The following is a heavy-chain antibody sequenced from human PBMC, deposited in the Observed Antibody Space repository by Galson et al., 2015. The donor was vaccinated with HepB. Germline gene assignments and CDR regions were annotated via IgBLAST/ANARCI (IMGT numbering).Heavy chain of an antibody. J-gene: IGHJ6*03. D-gene: IGHD2-15*01. V-gene: IGHV6-1*01. Sequence: CAISGDSVSSNSAAWNWIRQSPSRGLEWLGRTYYRSKWYNDYAVSVKSRITINPDTSKNQFYLQLNSVTPEDTAVYYCARASSYCSGGSCYNWSYYYYYYYLDVWGKGTTVTVSS. CDR2: TYYRSKWYN. CDR1: GDSVSSNSAA. CDR3: ARASSYCSGGSCYNWSYYYYYYYLDV.